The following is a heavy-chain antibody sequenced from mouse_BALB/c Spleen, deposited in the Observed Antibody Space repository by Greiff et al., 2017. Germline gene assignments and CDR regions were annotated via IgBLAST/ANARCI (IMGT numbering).Heavy chain of an antibody. CDR2: IDPEDGDT. J-gene: IGHJ2*01. CDR1: GFNINDTY. V-gene: IGHV14-1*01. D-gene: IGHD1-1*01. Sequence: VQLQQSGAELVKPGASVKLSCTASGFNINDTYMHWVKQRPEQGLEWIGWIDPEDGDTEYAPKFQGKATMTADTSSNTAYLQLSSLTSEDTAVYYCTMDTTVGGWGQGTTLTVSS. CDR3: TMDTTVGG.